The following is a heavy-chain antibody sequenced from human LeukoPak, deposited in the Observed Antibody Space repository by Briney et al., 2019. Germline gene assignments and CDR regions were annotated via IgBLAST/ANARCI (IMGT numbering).Heavy chain of an antibody. Sequence: GGSLRLSCAVSGFTFSGHWMFWVRQAPGKGLVWVSSTNSDGSSTGYTDSVKGRFTVSRDNAKNTLYLQMNSLRAEDTAVYYCARVTYYDFWSGYYGHYYYYMDVWGKGTTVTVSS. V-gene: IGHV3-74*01. D-gene: IGHD3-3*01. J-gene: IGHJ6*03. CDR1: GFTFSGHW. CDR2: TNSDGSST. CDR3: ARVTYYDFWSGYYGHYYYYMDV.